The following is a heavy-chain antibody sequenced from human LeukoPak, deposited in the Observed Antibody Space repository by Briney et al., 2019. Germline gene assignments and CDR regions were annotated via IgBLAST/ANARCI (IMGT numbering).Heavy chain of an antibody. D-gene: IGHD3-10*01. CDR1: GGSISSSTFY. CDR3: ARDQGKWFGDPMGYYYMDV. V-gene: IGHV4-39*07. Sequence: PSETLSLTCTVSGGSISSSTFYWGWIRQPPGKGLEWIGSLYYSGSTYYNPSLKGRVTISVDTSKNQFSLKLSSVTAADTAVYYCARDQGKWFGDPMGYYYMDVWGKGTTVTVSS. J-gene: IGHJ6*03. CDR2: LYYSGST.